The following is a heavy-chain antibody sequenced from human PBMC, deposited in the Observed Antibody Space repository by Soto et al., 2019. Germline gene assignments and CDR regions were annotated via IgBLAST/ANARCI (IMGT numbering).Heavy chain of an antibody. CDR2: ITIASSTI. J-gene: IGHJ4*02. D-gene: IGHD6-19*01. CDR1: GFTFSSYN. V-gene: IGHV3-48*01. Sequence: ESGGGLVQPGGSLRLSCAASGFTFSSYNMIWVRQAPGRGLECISYITIASSTIHYADSVRGRFTISRDNAQNSLFLQMNSLRGEDTAVYYCARVVDGISGADYWGQGTLVTVSS. CDR3: ARVVDGISGADY.